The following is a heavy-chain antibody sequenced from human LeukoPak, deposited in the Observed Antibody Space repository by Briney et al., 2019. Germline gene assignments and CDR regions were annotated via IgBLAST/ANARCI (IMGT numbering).Heavy chain of an antibody. CDR1: GYTFTSYG. Sequence: ASVKVSCKASGYTFTSYGISWVRQAPGQGLEWMGWISAYNGNTNYAQKLQGRVTMTTDTSTSTAYMELRSLRSDDTTVSYCTRAAGMIVVVIQEFDYWGQGTLVTVSP. D-gene: IGHD3-22*01. CDR3: TRAAGMIVVVIQEFDY. V-gene: IGHV1-18*01. CDR2: ISAYNGNT. J-gene: IGHJ4*02.